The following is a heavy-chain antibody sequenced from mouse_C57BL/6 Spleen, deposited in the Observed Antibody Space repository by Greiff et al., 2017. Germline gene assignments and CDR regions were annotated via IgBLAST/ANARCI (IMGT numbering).Heavy chain of an antibody. CDR2: IWRGGST. J-gene: IGHJ2*01. CDR3: ARTGRGFDY. V-gene: IGHV2-2*02. CDR1: GFSLTSYG. Sequence: QVQLQQSGPGLVQPSQSLSITCTVSGFSLTSYGVHWVRQSPGKGLEWLGVIWRGGSTDYNAAFISSLSISTDNSKRQVCIKMNSQQANDTAIYYCARTGRGFDYWGQGTTLTVSS.